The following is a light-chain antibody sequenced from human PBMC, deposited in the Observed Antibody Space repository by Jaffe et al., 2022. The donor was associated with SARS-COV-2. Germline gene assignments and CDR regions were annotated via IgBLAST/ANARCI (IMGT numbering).Light chain of an antibody. J-gene: IGKJ1*01. CDR3: QQRSSWPET. CDR2: GAS. V-gene: IGKV3-11*01. CDR1: QSVSSY. Sequence: EIVLTQSPATLSLSPGERATLSCRASQSVSSYLAWYQQKPGQAPRLLIYGASNRATGIPARFSGSGSGTDFTLTISSLEPEDFAVYYCQQRSSWPETFGQGTKVEIK.